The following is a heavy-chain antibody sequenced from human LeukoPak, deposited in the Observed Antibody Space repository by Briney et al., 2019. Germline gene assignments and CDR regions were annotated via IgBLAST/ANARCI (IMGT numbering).Heavy chain of an antibody. Sequence: GGSLRLSCAASGFTVSTNYMSWVRQAPGKGLEWVSSISSSSSYIYYADSVKGRFTISRDNAKNSLYLQMNSLRAEDTAVYYCAQTRTDAFDIWGQGTMVTVSS. CDR3: AQTRTDAFDI. CDR2: ISSSSSYI. CDR1: GFTVSTNY. J-gene: IGHJ3*02. V-gene: IGHV3-21*01.